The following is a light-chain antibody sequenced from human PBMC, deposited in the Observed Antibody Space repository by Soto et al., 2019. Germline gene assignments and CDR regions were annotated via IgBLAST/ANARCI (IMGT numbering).Light chain of an antibody. CDR3: CSYAGNAYV. J-gene: IGLJ1*01. Sequence: QSVLTQPRSVSGSPGKSVTISCTGTSSDVGGYNFVTWYQQHPDKAPKLLIYAVSKRPSGVPDHFSGSKSGNTASLTISGLQAEDEADYYCCSYAGNAYVFGTGTKLTVL. CDR1: SSDVGGYNF. V-gene: IGLV2-11*01. CDR2: AVS.